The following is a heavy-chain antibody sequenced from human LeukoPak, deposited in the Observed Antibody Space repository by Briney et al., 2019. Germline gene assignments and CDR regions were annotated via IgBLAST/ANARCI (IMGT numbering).Heavy chain of an antibody. CDR1: GYTLTELS. D-gene: IGHD3-16*02. CDR3: ATVPIGAFEGVIDPQPFDY. J-gene: IGHJ4*02. V-gene: IGHV1-24*01. CDR2: FDSEDGET. Sequence: ASVKVSCKVSGYTLTELSMHWVRQAHGKGREGMGGFDSEDGETIYARKFQGRVTMTEDTSTDTAYMQLSSLRSAYTAVYYCATVPIGAFEGVIDPQPFDYWGQGTLVTVSS.